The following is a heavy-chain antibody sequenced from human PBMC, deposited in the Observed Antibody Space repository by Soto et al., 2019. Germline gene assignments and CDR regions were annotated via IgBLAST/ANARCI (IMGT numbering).Heavy chain of an antibody. CDR3: ARTQDPRTFGGGMYDY. V-gene: IGHV2-70*01. J-gene: IGHJ4*02. D-gene: IGHD3-16*01. CDR1: GFSLSSRGIC. Sequence: VNPTQTLPMTCTFSGFSLSSRGICVSGIGQPPGQALGWLALVDWDDNKYYSTSLNTRLTMSNDTSQNPVVLTMNNIDPVDTATYYCARTQDPRTFGGGMYDYWVQGT. CDR2: VDWDDNK.